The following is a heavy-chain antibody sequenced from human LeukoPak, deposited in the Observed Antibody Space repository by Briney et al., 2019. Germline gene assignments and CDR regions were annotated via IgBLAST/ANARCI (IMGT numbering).Heavy chain of an antibody. CDR1: GFSVGSND. J-gene: IGHJ4*02. V-gene: IGHV3-66*01. Sequence: GGSLRLSCAASGFSVGSNDINWVRQAPGKGLEWVSVIYSGGRTYYADSVKGRFTISRDSSENTLHLQINSLRAEDTAVYYCARGAETSGGYWSSPLSHFDCWGQGTLVTVSS. CDR3: ARGAETSGGYWSSPLSHFDC. CDR2: IYSGGRT. D-gene: IGHD1-26*01.